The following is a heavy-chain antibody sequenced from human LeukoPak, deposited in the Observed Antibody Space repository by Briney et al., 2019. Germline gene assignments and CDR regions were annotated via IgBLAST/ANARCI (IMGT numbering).Heavy chain of an antibody. CDR1: GFTFSSYS. D-gene: IGHD6-6*01. Sequence: GGSLRLYCAASGFTFSSYSMNWVRQAPGKGLEWVSSISSSSSYIYYADSVKGRFTISRDNAKNSLYLQMNSLRAEDTAVYYCARDPHEYSSSFFDYWGQGTLVTVSS. J-gene: IGHJ4*02. CDR3: ARDPHEYSSSFFDY. V-gene: IGHV3-21*01. CDR2: ISSSSSYI.